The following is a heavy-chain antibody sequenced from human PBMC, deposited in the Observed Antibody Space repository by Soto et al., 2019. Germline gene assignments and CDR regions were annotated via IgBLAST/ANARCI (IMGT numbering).Heavy chain of an antibody. Sequence: ASVKLSCKASGYTFTSYGISWVRQAPGQGLEWMGWISAYNGNTNYAQKLQGRVTMTTDTSTSTAYMELRSLRSDDTAVYYCARDRATYYDFWSGYFKDYWGQGTLVTVSS. D-gene: IGHD3-3*01. CDR2: ISAYNGNT. J-gene: IGHJ4*02. V-gene: IGHV1-18*01. CDR1: GYTFTSYG. CDR3: ARDRATYYDFWSGYFKDY.